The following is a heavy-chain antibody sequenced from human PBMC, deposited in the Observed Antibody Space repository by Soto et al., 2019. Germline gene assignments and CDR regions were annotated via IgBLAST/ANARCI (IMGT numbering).Heavy chain of an antibody. D-gene: IGHD2-8*01. CDR3: AKDRTKYYYYGMDV. J-gene: IGHJ6*02. CDR1: GFTFDDYA. CDR2: INWNSGSI. V-gene: IGHV3-9*01. Sequence: DVQLVESGGGLVQPGRSLRLSCAVSGFTFDDYAMHWVRQAPGKGLEWVSGINWNSGSIGYADSVKGRFTISRDNAKNSLYLQMNSLRAEDTALYYCAKDRTKYYYYGMDVWGQGTTVTVSS.